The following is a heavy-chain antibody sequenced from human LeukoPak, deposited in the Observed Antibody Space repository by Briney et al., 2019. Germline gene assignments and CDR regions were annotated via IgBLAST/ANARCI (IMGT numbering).Heavy chain of an antibody. CDR1: GGTFSSYA. CDR2: IIPIFGTA. CDR3: ARDYYGSGSYYNGWFDP. J-gene: IGHJ5*02. D-gene: IGHD3-10*01. V-gene: IGHV1-69*13. Sequence: SVKVSFKASGGTFSSYAISWVRQAPGQGLEWMGGIIPIFGTANYAQKFQGRVTITADESTSTAYMELSSLRSEDTAVYYCARDYYGSGSYYNGWFDPWGPGTLVTVSS.